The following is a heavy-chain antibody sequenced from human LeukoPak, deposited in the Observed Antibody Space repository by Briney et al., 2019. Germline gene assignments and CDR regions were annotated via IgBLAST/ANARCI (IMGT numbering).Heavy chain of an antibody. CDR3: ARGSKAYQLLCSFDY. CDR2: VIPIFGTA. J-gene: IGHJ4*02. V-gene: IGHV1-69*13. D-gene: IGHD2-2*01. CDR1: GGTFSSYA. Sequence: GASVKVSCKASGGTFSSYAISWVRQAPGQGLKWMGGVIPIFGTANYAQKFQGRVTITADESTSTAYMELSSLRSEDTAVYYCARGSKAYQLLCSFDYWGQGTLVTVSS.